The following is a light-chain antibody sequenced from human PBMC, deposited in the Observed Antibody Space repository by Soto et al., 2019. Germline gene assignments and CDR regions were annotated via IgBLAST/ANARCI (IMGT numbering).Light chain of an antibody. CDR2: QVS. CDR1: SSDVGNYNY. J-gene: IGLJ2*01. CDR3: SSYTPGTTVV. Sequence: QSALTQPASVSGSPGQSITISCTGTSSDVGNYNYVSWYQQHPGKAPKLMIYQVSNRPSGVSNRFSGSKSGNTASLTISGLQAEDEADYYCSSYTPGTTVVFGGGTKLTVL. V-gene: IGLV2-14*01.